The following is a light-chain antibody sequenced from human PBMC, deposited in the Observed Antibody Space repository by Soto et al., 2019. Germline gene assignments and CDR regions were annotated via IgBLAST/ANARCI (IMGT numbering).Light chain of an antibody. CDR2: GAS. CDR1: QSVSSSY. CDR3: QQYRCSPPEFT. Sequence: EIVLTQSPGTLSLSPGERATLSCRASQSVSSSYLAWYQQRPGQAPRLLIFGASYRATGVPDRFSGSGSGTDFTLTISRLEPEDFAVYYCQQYRCSPPEFTFGPGTKVDSK. J-gene: IGKJ3*01. V-gene: IGKV3-20*01.